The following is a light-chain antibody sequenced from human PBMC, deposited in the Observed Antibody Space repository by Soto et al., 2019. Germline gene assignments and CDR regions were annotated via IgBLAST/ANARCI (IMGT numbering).Light chain of an antibody. V-gene: IGKV3-15*01. Sequence: EIVMTQSPATLSVSPGEIAALSCRASQSVSGNLAWHQQTPGQAPRLLIYGASTRATGIPARFSGSGFGTEFPLPISSLKSEDFEVYYCQQYNYMPPAFGQGTRLEI. J-gene: IGKJ5*01. CDR3: QQYNYMPPA. CDR2: GAS. CDR1: QSVSGN.